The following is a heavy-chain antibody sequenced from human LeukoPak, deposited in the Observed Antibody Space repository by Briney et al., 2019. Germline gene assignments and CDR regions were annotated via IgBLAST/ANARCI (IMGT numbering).Heavy chain of an antibody. D-gene: IGHD3-10*01. V-gene: IGHV4-39*07. CDR2: IYYTGST. CDR1: GDSISTSSYY. J-gene: IGHJ5*02. CDR3: AGSINMVRGERFDP. Sequence: SETLSLTCTVSGDSISTSSYYWVWIRQPPGKGLEWVASIYYTGSTFYKSSLKSRVTMSVDTSKNQFSLKLSSVTAADTAVYYCAGSINMVRGERFDPWGQGTLVTVSS.